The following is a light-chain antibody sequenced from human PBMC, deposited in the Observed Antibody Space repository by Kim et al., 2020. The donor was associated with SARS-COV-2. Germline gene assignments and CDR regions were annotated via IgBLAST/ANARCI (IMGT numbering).Light chain of an antibody. J-gene: IGLJ1*01. V-gene: IGLV1-40*01. Sequence: SISCTKNNANIAASYHLHCYQQLPPTTPKLLIYSNNNQPSGFPNPFSHSNSDTSPSLAITGLQAEDEADYYCQSYDSSLSAHYVFGTGTKVTVL. CDR3: QSYDSSLSAHYV. CDR1: NANIAASYH. CDR2: SNN.